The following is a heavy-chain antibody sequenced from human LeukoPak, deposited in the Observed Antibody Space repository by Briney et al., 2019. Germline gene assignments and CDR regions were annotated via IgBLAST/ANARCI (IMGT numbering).Heavy chain of an antibody. CDR1: GFSVSSTY. CDR3: ARSWFFDY. J-gene: IGHJ4*02. D-gene: IGHD3-22*01. Sequence: GGSLRLSCVVSGFSVSSTYTSWVRQTPGKGLEWVSVIYSSGGTQYADFVKGRFIISRDNSKNTLYLQMNSLRAEDTAVYFCARSWFFDYWGQGTLVIVSS. CDR2: IYSSGGT. V-gene: IGHV3-53*01.